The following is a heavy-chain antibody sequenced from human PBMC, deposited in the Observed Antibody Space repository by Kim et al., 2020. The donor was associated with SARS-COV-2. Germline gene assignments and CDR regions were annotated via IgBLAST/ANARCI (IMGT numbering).Heavy chain of an antibody. D-gene: IGHD1-26*01. V-gene: IGHV4-4*02. Sequence: STTYNPSLKSRVTISVDKSKNQFSLKLSSVTAADTAVYYCASVWGSYVAYWGQGTLVTVSS. J-gene: IGHJ4*02. CDR3: ASVWGSYVAY. CDR2: ST.